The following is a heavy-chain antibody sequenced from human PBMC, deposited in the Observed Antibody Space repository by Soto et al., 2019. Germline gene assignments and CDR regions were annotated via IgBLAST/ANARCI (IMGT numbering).Heavy chain of an antibody. Sequence: EVQLVESGGGLVQPRGPLRLSCAASGFTFRTYWMHWVRKVAGKGLEWVSHINTDGRGTSYADPVKGRFTITRDNAKNTLYLHMNNRRAEDTALYHCASPTVGGFDRWGQGTLVTVSS. CDR1: GFTFRTYW. J-gene: IGHJ4*02. D-gene: IGHD3-16*01. CDR3: ASPTVGGFDR. CDR2: INTDGRGT. V-gene: IGHV3-74*01.